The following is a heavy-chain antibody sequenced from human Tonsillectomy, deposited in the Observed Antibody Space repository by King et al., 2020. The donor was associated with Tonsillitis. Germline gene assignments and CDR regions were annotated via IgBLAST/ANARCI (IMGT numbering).Heavy chain of an antibody. CDR1: GFIFSNYG. J-gene: IGHJ4*02. CDR3: AKDFLVSLWFGDRGLDY. CDR2: IRSDGSNA. V-gene: IGHV3-30*02. Sequence: VQLVESGGVVVQPGGSLRLSCAASGFIFSNYGMHWVRQAPGKGLEWVAFIRSDGSNADYADSVKGRFAISRDNSKNTVYLQMTSLRADDTAVYYCAKDFLVSLWFGDRGLDYWGQGSLVTVSS. D-gene: IGHD3-10*01.